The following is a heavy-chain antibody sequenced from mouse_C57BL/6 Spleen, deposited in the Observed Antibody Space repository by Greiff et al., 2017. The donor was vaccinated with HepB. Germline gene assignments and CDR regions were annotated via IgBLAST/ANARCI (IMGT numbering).Heavy chain of an antibody. D-gene: IGHD2-3*01. J-gene: IGHJ1*03. CDR2: IYPGSGNT. CDR3: ARAGDGYYGWYFDG. V-gene: IGHV1-76*01. Sequence: VQLQQSGAELVRPGASVKLSCKASGYTFTDYYINWVKQRPGQGLEWIARIYPGSGNTYYNEKFKGKATLTAEKSSSTAYMQLSSLTSEDSAVYFCARAGDGYYGWYFDGWGTGTTVTVSS. CDR1: GYTFTDYY.